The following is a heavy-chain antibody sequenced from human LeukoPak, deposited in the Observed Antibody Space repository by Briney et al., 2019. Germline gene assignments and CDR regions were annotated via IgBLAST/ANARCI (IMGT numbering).Heavy chain of an antibody. CDR2: IYHSGST. D-gene: IGHD4-23*01. J-gene: IGHJ5*02. CDR1: GGSISSGGYS. CDR3: ARERMTTVGNWFDP. Sequence: SQTLSLTCAGSGGSISSGGYSWSWIRQPPGKGLEWVGYIYHSGSTYYNPSLKSRVTISVDRSKNQFSLKLSSVTAADTAVYYCARERMTTVGNWFDPWGQGTLVTVSS. V-gene: IGHV4-30-2*01.